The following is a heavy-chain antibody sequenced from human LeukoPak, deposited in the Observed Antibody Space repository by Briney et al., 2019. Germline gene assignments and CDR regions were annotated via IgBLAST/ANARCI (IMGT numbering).Heavy chain of an antibody. CDR3: ATSRGNTDYYYYMDV. J-gene: IGHJ6*03. CDR1: GGSISSGSYY. D-gene: IGHD3-16*01. Sequence: SQTLSLTCTVSGGSISSGSYYWSWIQQPAGKGLEWIGRIYTSGSTNYNPSLKSRVTISVDTSKNQFSLKLSSVTAADTAVYYCATSRGNTDYYYYMDVWGKGTTVTVSS. V-gene: IGHV4-61*02. CDR2: IYTSGST.